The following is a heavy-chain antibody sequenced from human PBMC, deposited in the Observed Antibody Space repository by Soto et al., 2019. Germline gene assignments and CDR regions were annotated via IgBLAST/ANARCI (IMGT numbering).Heavy chain of an antibody. V-gene: IGHV1-69*12. CDR3: AGPIRFYYDSSGQSAWFDP. J-gene: IGHJ5*02. Sequence: QVQLVQSGAEVKKPGSSVKVSCKASGGTFSSYAISWVRQAPGQGLEWMGGIIPIFGTANYAQKFQGRVTITADESTITDYMELSSLISEDTAGYYCAGPIRFYYDSSGQSAWFDPWGQGTLVTVSS. D-gene: IGHD3-22*01. CDR2: IIPIFGTA. CDR1: GGTFSSYA.